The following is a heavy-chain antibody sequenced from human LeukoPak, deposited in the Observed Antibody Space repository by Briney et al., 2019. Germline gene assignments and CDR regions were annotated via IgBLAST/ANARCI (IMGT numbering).Heavy chain of an antibody. D-gene: IGHD1-26*01. CDR1: GGTFSSYA. J-gene: IGHJ6*03. V-gene: IGHV1-69*05. CDR3: ARGTYSGSRFYYMDV. Sequence: GASVKVSCKASGGTFSSYAISWVRQAPGQGLEWMGGIIPIFGTANYAQKFQGRVTITTDESTSTAYMELSSLRSEDTAVYYCARGTYSGSRFYYMDVWGKGTTVTVSS. CDR2: IIPIFGTA.